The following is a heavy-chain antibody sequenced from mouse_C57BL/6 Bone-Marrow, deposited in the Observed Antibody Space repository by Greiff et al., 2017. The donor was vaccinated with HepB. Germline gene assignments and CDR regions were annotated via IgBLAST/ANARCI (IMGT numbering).Heavy chain of an antibody. CDR2: IYPRSGNT. V-gene: IGHV1-81*01. J-gene: IGHJ4*01. Sequence: QVQLQQSGAELARPGASVKLSCKASGYTFTSYGISWVKQRTGQGLEWIGEIYPRSGNTYYNEKFKGKATLTADKSSSTAYMELRSLTSEDSAVYFCARSVYYGYDGAMDYWGQGTSVTVSS. D-gene: IGHD2-2*01. CDR1: GYTFTSYG. CDR3: ARSVYYGYDGAMDY.